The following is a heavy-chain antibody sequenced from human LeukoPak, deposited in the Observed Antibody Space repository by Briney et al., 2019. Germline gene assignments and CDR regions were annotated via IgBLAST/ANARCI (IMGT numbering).Heavy chain of an antibody. J-gene: IGHJ5*02. D-gene: IGHD3-16*02. V-gene: IGHV4-4*02. CDR1: GGSISSSNW. Sequence: SETLSLTCALSGGSISSSNWWSWVRQPPGKGLEWTGEIYHSGSTNYNPSLKSRVTISVDKSKNQFSLKLSSVTAADTDVYYCARVLYDYVWGSYRPPLTWGQGTLVTVSS. CDR2: IYHSGST. CDR3: ARVLYDYVWGSYRPPLT.